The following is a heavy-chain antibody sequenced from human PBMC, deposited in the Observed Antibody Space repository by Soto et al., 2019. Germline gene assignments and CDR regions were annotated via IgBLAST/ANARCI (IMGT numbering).Heavy chain of an antibody. V-gene: IGHV4-4*02. CDR2: IYHSGST. CDR3: ARDSGSNLNDNWFDP. CDR1: SGSISSSNW. D-gene: IGHD1-26*01. Sequence: QVQLQESGPGLVKPSGTLSLTCAVSSGSISSSNWWSWVRQPPGKGLEWIGEIYHSGSTNYNPSLKSRVTISVDKSKNQFSLKLSSVTAADKAVYYCARDSGSNLNDNWFDPWGQGTLVTVSS. J-gene: IGHJ5*02.